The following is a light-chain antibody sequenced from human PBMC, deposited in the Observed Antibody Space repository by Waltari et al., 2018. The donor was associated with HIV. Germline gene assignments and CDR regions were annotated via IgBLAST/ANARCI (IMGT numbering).Light chain of an antibody. CDR1: ALPKKY. CDR3: YSTDSSGNHRV. J-gene: IGLJ2*01. CDR2: EDS. V-gene: IGLV3-10*01. Sequence: SYELTQPPSVSVSPGQTARITCSGDALPKKYAYWYQQTSGQAPVLVFYEDSKRPSGMPERFSGSSSGTMATLTISGAQVEDEADYYCYSTDSSGNHRVFGGGTKLTVL.